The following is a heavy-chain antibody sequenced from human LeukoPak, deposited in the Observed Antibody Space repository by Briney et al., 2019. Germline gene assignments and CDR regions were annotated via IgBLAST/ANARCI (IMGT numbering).Heavy chain of an antibody. CDR1: GFTFSSYW. Sequence: GGFLRLSCAASGFTFSSYWMHWVRQAPGKGLVWVSRINSDGSSTSYADSVKGRFTISRDNAKNTVYLQMNSLRAEDTAAYYCARGSHPVGYCSGGSCYSFRSDAFDIWGQGAMVTVSS. CDR2: INSDGSST. V-gene: IGHV3-74*01. D-gene: IGHD2-15*01. J-gene: IGHJ3*02. CDR3: ARGSHPVGYCSGGSCYSFRSDAFDI.